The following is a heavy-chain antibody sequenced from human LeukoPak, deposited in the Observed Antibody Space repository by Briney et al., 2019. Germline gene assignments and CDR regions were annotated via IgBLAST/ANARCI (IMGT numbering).Heavy chain of an antibody. CDR1: GFTFSSYA. Sequence: GGSLRLSCAASGFTFSSYAMHWVRQAPGKGLEWVSSISSSSSYIYYADSVKGRFTISRDNAKNSLYLQMNSLRAEDTAVYYCARDSVVLGTSFDYWGQGTLVTVSS. J-gene: IGHJ4*02. V-gene: IGHV3-21*01. CDR2: ISSSSSYI. D-gene: IGHD7-27*01. CDR3: ARDSVVLGTSFDY.